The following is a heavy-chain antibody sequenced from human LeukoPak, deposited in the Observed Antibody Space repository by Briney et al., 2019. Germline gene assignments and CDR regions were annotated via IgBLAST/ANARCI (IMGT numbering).Heavy chain of an antibody. V-gene: IGHV3-7*01. D-gene: IGHD6-13*01. J-gene: IGHJ6*03. CDR1: GFTFSSYC. CDR2: IKQDGSEK. CDR3: ARVAPEYSSSWPYYYYYMDV. Sequence: GGSLRLSCAASGFTFSSYCMNWVRQAPGKGLEWVANIKQDGSEKYYVDSVKGRFTISRDNTKNSLYVQMNSLRAEDSAVYYCARVAPEYSSSWPYYYYYMDVWGKGTTVTISS.